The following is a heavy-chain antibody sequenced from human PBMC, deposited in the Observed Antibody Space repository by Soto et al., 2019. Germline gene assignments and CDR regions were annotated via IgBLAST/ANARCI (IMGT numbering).Heavy chain of an antibody. J-gene: IGHJ5*02. CDR2: IYYSGST. Sequence: QVQLQESGPGLVKPSETLSLTCTVSGGSISSYYWNWIRQLPGKGLEWIGYIYYSGSTNYNPSLKSRVTISVDTSNNHFSLRLTSVTAADTAVYYCARGRTIASRWWFDPWGQGILVTVSS. CDR3: ARGRTIASRWWFDP. D-gene: IGHD6-6*01. CDR1: GGSISSYY. V-gene: IGHV4-59*12.